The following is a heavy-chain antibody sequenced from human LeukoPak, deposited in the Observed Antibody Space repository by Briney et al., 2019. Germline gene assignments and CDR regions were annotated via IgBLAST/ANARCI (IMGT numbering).Heavy chain of an antibody. J-gene: IGHJ6*03. V-gene: IGHV4-38-2*01. CDR2: IYHSGSS. CDR1: GYSISSGHY. CDR3: ARANHPHYYYSCMDF. Sequence: PSETLSLTCAVSGYSISSGHYCVWIRQPPGKELEYMGNIYHSGSSHYNPSLKSRVTISGDTSNNQFSLKLSSVTAADTAVYYCARANHPHYYYSCMDFWGRGTTVTVSS. D-gene: IGHD1-14*01.